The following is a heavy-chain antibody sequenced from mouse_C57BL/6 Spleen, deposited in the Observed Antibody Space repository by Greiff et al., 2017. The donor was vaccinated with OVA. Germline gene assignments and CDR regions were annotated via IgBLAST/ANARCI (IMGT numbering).Heavy chain of an antibody. CDR1: GFSLTSYA. V-gene: IGHV2-9-1*01. CDR3: ARNFITTDYFDY. CDR2: IWTGGGP. Sequence: VQLQESGPGLVAPSPRLSITCTVSGFSLTSYAISWVRQPPGKGLEWLGVIWTGGGPNYNSALKSRLSISKDNSKSQVFLKMNSLQTDDTARYYCARNFITTDYFDYWGQGTTLTVSS. D-gene: IGHD1-1*01. J-gene: IGHJ2*01.